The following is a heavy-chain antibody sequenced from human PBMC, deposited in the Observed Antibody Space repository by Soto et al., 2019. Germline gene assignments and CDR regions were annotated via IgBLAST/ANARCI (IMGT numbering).Heavy chain of an antibody. J-gene: IGHJ4*02. CDR1: GFTFSNYA. Sequence: GGSLRLSCAASGFTFSNYAMHWVRQAPGKGLEWVSGITGSAGNIYYADSVKGRFTISRDNSKNTLYLQTNSLRADDTAIYYCAKVPLSLRFYDYWGQGTLVTVSS. V-gene: IGHV3-23*01. CDR3: AKVPLSLRFYDY. D-gene: IGHD4-17*01. CDR2: ITGSAGNI.